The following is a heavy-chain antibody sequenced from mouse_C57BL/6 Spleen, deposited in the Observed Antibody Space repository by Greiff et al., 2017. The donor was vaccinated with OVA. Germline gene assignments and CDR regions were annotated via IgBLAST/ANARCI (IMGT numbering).Heavy chain of an antibody. CDR3: ARDGYDGDYYAMDY. CDR2: ISDGGSYT. CDR1: GFTFSSYA. V-gene: IGHV5-4*01. D-gene: IGHD2-2*01. J-gene: IGHJ4*01. Sequence: EVQLVESGGGLVKPGGSLKLSCAASGFTFSSYAMSWVRQTPDQRLEWVATISDGGSYTYYPDNVKGRFTISSDNAKHNLYLQTSQLKSEDTAMYYCARDGYDGDYYAMDYWGPGTSVTVSS.